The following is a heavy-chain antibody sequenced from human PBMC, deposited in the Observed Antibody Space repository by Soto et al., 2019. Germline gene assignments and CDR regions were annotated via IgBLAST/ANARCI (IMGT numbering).Heavy chain of an antibody. V-gene: IGHV3-23*01. CDR2: ISASGAST. Sequence: VQLLESGGGLVQPGGSLRLSCAASGFTFSSYAMSWVRQAPGKGLEWVSVISASGASTYYADSVKGRFTISRDNSKNTLYMQMNSLRAEDTAVYYCAKSIPAAGSKYYFYYGMDVWGQGTTVTVS. CDR1: GFTFSSYA. J-gene: IGHJ6*02. D-gene: IGHD6-13*01. CDR3: AKSIPAAGSKYYFYYGMDV.